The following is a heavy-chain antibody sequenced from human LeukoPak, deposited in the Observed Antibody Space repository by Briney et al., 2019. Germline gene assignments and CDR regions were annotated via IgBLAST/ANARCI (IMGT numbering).Heavy chain of an antibody. Sequence: GGSLRLSCAASGFTFSSYSMNWVRQAPGKGLEWVSYISSSSSYIYYADSVKGRFTISRDNAMNSLYLQMSSLRAEDTAMYYCARGQKSLYWGQGTLVTVSS. CDR3: ARGQKSLY. CDR1: GFTFSSYS. V-gene: IGHV3-21*05. J-gene: IGHJ4*02. CDR2: ISSSSSYI.